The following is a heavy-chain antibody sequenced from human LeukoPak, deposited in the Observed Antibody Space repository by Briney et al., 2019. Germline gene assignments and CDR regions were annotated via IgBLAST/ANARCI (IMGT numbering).Heavy chain of an antibody. D-gene: IGHD2-21*01. CDR3: ARTQSYFDY. Sequence: SETLSLTCSVSGGSISSYYWSWMRHPPRKGLEWIGYIYYSGSTNYNPSLKSRVTISVDTSKNQFSLKLSSVTAADTAVYYCARTQSYFDYWGQGTLVTVSS. V-gene: IGHV4-59*01. CDR1: GGSISSYY. CDR2: IYYSGST. J-gene: IGHJ4*02.